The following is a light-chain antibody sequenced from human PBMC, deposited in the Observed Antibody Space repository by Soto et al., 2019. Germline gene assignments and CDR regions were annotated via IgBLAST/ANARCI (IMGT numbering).Light chain of an antibody. Sequence: QFVLTQPPSVSGAPGQRVTISCTGTSSNIGAGYDVHWYQQLPGKAPKLLIFGNSHRPSGVPDRFFGSKSGTSASLAITGLQAEDEADYYCQSYDNSLRGSVFGGGTKLTVL. V-gene: IGLV1-40*01. J-gene: IGLJ3*02. CDR3: QSYDNSLRGSV. CDR2: GNS. CDR1: SSNIGAGYD.